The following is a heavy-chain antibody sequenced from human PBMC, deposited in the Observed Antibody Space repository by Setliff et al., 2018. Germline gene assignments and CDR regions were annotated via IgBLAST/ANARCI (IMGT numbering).Heavy chain of an antibody. CDR1: GGSISSYY. J-gene: IGHJ6*03. Sequence: PSETLSLTCTVSGGSISSYYWTWIRQTPGKGLEWIGEINHSGRTNYSPSLKSRVTMSVDTSKNQFSLKLSSVTAADTAVYYCARHKSNGSGSYPSLYMDVWGKGIMVTVSS. CDR2: INHSGRT. CDR3: ARHKSNGSGSYPSLYMDV. V-gene: IGHV4-34*01. D-gene: IGHD3-10*01.